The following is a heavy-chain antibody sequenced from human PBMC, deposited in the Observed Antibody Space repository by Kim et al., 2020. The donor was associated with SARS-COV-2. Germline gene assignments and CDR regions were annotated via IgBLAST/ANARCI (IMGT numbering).Heavy chain of an antibody. Sequence: ASVKVSCKASGYTFTSYGISWVRQAPGQGLEWMGWISAYNGNTNYAQKLQGRVTMTTDTSTSTAYMELRSLRSDDTAVYYCAREKTLDYYGSGSYIPWFDPWGKGTLVTVSS. V-gene: IGHV1-18*01. D-gene: IGHD3-10*01. J-gene: IGHJ5*02. CDR3: AREKTLDYYGSGSYIPWFDP. CDR1: GYTFTSYG. CDR2: ISAYNGNT.